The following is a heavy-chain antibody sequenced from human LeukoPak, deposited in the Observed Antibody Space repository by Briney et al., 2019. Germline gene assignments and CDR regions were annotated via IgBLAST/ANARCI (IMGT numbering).Heavy chain of an antibody. CDR3: ARSAEWLRNAFDI. V-gene: IGHV4-59*01. J-gene: IGHJ3*02. Sequence: ASETLSLSCTVSGTSTSHFYWNWIRQPPGKGLEWIGYMHNSGSSKHSPSLKSRVTISIDTSKNQFSVQLTSVPAADTAIYYCARSAEWLRNAFDIWGQGTMVSVSS. CDR1: GTSTSHFY. CDR2: MHNSGSS. D-gene: IGHD5-12*01.